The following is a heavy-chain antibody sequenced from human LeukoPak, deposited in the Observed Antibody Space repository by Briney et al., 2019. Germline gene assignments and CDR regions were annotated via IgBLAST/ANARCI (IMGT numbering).Heavy chain of an antibody. CDR3: ARANDYYDSSGYYFKYYFAY. V-gene: IGHV3-7*01. CDR1: GFTFSSHW. D-gene: IGHD3-22*01. J-gene: IGHJ4*02. CDR2: IKQDGSEK. Sequence: GGSLRLSCAASGFTFSSHWMSWVRQAPGKGLEGVANIKQDGSEKYYVDSVKGRFTISRDNAKNSLYLQMNSLRAEDTAVYYCARANDYYDSSGYYFKYYFAYWGQGTLVTVSS.